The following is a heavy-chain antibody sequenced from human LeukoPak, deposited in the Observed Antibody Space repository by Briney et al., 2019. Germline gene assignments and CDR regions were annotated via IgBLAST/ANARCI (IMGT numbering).Heavy chain of an antibody. CDR1: GFTFSNYW. J-gene: IGHJ4*02. CDR3: ARVGYSSSSIDY. D-gene: IGHD6-6*01. CDR2: IKQDGSQK. V-gene: IGHV3-7*01. Sequence: PGGSLRLSCAASGFTFSNYWMSWVRQVPGKGLEWVANIKQDGSQKYYVDSMKGRFTISRDNAKNSLFLQMSSLRAEDTAVYYCARVGYSSSSIDYWGQGTLVTVSS.